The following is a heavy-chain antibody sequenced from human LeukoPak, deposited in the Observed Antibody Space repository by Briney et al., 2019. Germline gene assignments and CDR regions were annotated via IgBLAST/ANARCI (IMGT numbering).Heavy chain of an antibody. D-gene: IGHD2-15*01. Sequence: GASVKVSCKASGYTFTSYAMNWVRQAPGQGPEWMGWINTNTGNPTYAQGFTGRFVFSLDTSVSTAYLQISSLKAEDTAVYYCATLGKPYCSGGSCYSPLDYWGQGTLVTVSS. CDR2: INTNTGNP. CDR3: ATLGKPYCSGGSCYSPLDY. V-gene: IGHV7-4-1*02. CDR1: GYTFTSYA. J-gene: IGHJ4*02.